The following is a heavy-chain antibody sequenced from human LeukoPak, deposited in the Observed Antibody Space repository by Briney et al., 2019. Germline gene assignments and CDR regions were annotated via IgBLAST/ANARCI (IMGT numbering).Heavy chain of an antibody. Sequence: GGSLRLSCAASEFTFSSYWMHWVRQAPGKGLVGVSRINSDGSSTSYADSVKGRFTISRDNAKNTLYLQMNGLRAEDTAVYYCARGFTIFGVVNDAFDIWGQGTMVTVSS. CDR1: EFTFSSYW. CDR2: INSDGSST. J-gene: IGHJ3*02. D-gene: IGHD3-3*01. CDR3: ARGFTIFGVVNDAFDI. V-gene: IGHV3-74*01.